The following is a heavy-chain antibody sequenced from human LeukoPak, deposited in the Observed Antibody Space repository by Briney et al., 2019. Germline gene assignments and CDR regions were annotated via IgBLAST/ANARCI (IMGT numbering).Heavy chain of an antibody. D-gene: IGHD2-2*01. CDR3: AKVGTSSLSLDPGDY. CDR2: ISGSGGST. V-gene: IGHV3-23*01. J-gene: IGHJ4*02. CDR1: GFTFSSYA. Sequence: GGSLRLSCAASGFTFSSYAMSWVRQAPGKGLEWVSAISGSGGSTYYADSVKGRFTISRDNSKNTLYLQMNSLRAEDTAVYYCAKVGTSSLSLDPGDYWGQGTLVTVSS.